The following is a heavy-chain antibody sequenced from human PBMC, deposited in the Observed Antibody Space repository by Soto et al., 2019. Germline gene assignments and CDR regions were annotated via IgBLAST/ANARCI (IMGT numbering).Heavy chain of an antibody. V-gene: IGHV1-69*14. CDR3: ATDYGGNPNTDYSGRDV. Sequence: QVQLVQSGAEVKKPGSSVKVSCKASGGTFSSYAISWVRQAPGQGLEWMGGIIPIFGTANYAQKFQGRVTITPDKSTRTACRERGSRGCEDTAVYYCATDYGGNPNTDYSGRDVWGQGTTVTVSS. D-gene: IGHD4-17*01. CDR2: IIPIFGTA. CDR1: GGTFSSYA. J-gene: IGHJ6*02.